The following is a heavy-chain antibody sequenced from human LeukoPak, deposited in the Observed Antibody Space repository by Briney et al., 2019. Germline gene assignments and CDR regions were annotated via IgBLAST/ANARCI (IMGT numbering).Heavy chain of an antibody. Sequence: ASVKDSCKASGYTFTSYGISWVRQAPGQRLEWMGWISAYNGNTNYAQKLQGRVTMTADTSTSTAYMELRSLRSDDTAVYYCARDRRGEITLYSYGPGYAFDIWGQGTMVTVSS. CDR3: ARDRRGEITLYSYGPGYAFDI. CDR2: ISAYNGNT. D-gene: IGHD5-18*01. V-gene: IGHV1-18*01. J-gene: IGHJ3*02. CDR1: GYTFTSYG.